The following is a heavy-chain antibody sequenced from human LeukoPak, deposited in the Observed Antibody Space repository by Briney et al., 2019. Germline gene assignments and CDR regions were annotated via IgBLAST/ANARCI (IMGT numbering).Heavy chain of an antibody. CDR1: GFTFNDYF. D-gene: IGHD2-2*01. J-gene: IGHJ4*02. Sequence: GGSLRLSCAASGFTFNDYFMSWIRQAPGKGLEWVSYIGSSGIRIFYADSVKGRFTISRDNAKNSLSLQMISLRAEDTAVYYCANHLACGSTSCPPFDDWGQGTLVTVSS. CDR2: IGSSGIRI. CDR3: ANHLACGSTSCPPFDD. V-gene: IGHV3-11*01.